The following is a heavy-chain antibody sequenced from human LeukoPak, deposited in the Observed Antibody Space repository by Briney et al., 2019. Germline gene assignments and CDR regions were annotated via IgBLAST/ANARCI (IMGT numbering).Heavy chain of an antibody. J-gene: IGHJ6*02. D-gene: IGHD2-15*01. Sequence: GGSLRLSCAASGFTFSSYEINWVRQAPGKGLEWVSYISSSGSTIYYADSVRGRFTISRDNAKSSLYLQMYSLRAEDTAVYYFGRAGVAGMDVWGQGTTVTVSS. CDR2: ISSSGSTI. CDR1: GFTFSSYE. CDR3: GRAGVAGMDV. V-gene: IGHV3-48*03.